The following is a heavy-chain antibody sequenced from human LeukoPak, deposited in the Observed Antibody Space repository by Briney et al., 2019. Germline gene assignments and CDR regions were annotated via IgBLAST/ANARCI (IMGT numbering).Heavy chain of an antibody. Sequence: PGGSLRLSCAASGFTFSSYAMSWVRQAPGKGLEWVSAISGSGGSTYYADSVKGRFTISRDNSKNTLNLQMNSLRAEDTAVYYCAKDLRGYCSSTSCSDPWGQGTLVTVSS. CDR1: GFTFSSYA. D-gene: IGHD2-2*01. CDR3: AKDLRGYCSSTSCSDP. CDR2: ISGSGGST. V-gene: IGHV3-23*01. J-gene: IGHJ5*02.